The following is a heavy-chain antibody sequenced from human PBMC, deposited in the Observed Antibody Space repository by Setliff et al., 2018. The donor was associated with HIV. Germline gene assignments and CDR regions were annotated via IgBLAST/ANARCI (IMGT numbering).Heavy chain of an antibody. D-gene: IGHD3-16*01. CDR1: GGSFSDYH. J-gene: IGHJ5*02. V-gene: IGHV4-34*01. Sequence: SETLSLTCAVYGGSFSDYHWSWIRQAPRKRLEWIGELNDSGSTTYNPSVKSRVTISVDTSKNQFSLRLSSVTAADTAVYYCARGTKLVWGRWFDPWGQGTLGTVS. CDR2: LNDSGST. CDR3: ARGTKLVWGRWFDP.